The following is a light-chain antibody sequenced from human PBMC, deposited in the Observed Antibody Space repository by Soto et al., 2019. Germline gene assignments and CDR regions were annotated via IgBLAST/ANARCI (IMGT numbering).Light chain of an antibody. Sequence: SYELTQPPSVSVFPGQTARITCSGDALPKQFAYWYQQKPGQAPVLLIYRDTERPSGIPDRFSASTSGTTLTLTVSGVQAEDEADYYCQSADSTGTIGVFGGGTKFTVL. CDR3: QSADSTGTIGV. CDR2: RDT. J-gene: IGLJ3*02. V-gene: IGLV3-25*02. CDR1: ALPKQF.